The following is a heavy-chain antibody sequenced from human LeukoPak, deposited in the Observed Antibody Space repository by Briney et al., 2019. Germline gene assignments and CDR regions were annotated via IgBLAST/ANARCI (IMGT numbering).Heavy chain of an antibody. V-gene: IGHV3-13*01. CDR1: GFTLKTHD. CDR3: ARGWERGFDC. Sequence: GGALRLSSAASGFTLKTHDMGWVRPITGKSLEWVSAIGAAGGTYYPGSVKGRFTISRENAKNSLYLQMNSLRVGDTAVYYCARGWERGFDCWGQGTLVTVSS. CDR2: IGAAGGT. J-gene: IGHJ4*02. D-gene: IGHD1-26*01.